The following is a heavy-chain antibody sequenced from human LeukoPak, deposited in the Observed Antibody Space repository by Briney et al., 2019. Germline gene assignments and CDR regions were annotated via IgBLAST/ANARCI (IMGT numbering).Heavy chain of an antibody. CDR2: ISAYNGNT. V-gene: IGHV1-18*03. J-gene: IGHJ5*02. Sequence: ASVKVSCKASGYTFTSYGISWVRQAPGQGLEWMGWISAYNGNTNYAQKLQGRVTITRDTSASTAYMELSSLRSEDMAVYYCARGAKFRSYGSGTFSTSLPFDPWGQGTLVTVSS. D-gene: IGHD3-10*01. CDR3: ARGAKFRSYGSGTFSTSLPFDP. CDR1: GYTFTSYG.